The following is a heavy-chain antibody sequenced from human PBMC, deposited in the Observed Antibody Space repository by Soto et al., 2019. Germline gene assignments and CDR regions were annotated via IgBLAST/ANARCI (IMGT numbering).Heavy chain of an antibody. D-gene: IGHD4-17*01. CDR3: ARAITVTTDDQ. CDR1: GFTFNTYE. CDR2: ISGSGGTI. J-gene: IGHJ5*02. Sequence: QPWGSLRVSCASSGFTFNTYEMHWVRQAPGKGLEWVSYISGSGGTIYYADSVKGRFTISRDNAKKSLYLRMNSLRAEDTAVYYCARAITVTTDDQWGQRTLVTVSS. V-gene: IGHV3-48*03.